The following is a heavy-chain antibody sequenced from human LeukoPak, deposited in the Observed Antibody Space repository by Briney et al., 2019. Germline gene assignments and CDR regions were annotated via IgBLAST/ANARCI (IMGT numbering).Heavy chain of an antibody. D-gene: IGHD6-13*01. CDR3: ARIMNSSPDY. CDR1: GFIFDDYA. J-gene: IGHJ4*02. V-gene: IGHV3-9*01. CDR2: ISWRSGSI. Sequence: GRSLRLSCTASGFIFDDYAMHWVRQAPGKGLEWVSGISWRSGSIEYADSVEGRFTISRDNAKNSVYLQMNSLRAEDTAVYYCARIMNSSPDYWGQGTLVTVSS.